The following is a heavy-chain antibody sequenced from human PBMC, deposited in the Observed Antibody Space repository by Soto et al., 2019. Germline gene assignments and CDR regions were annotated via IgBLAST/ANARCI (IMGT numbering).Heavy chain of an antibody. D-gene: IGHD2-8*01. V-gene: IGHV3-21*01. J-gene: IGHJ4*02. CDR2: ISSSSSYI. CDR1: GFTFSSYS. Sequence: PGGSLRLSCAASGFTFSSYSMNWVRQAPGKGLEWISSISSSSSYIYYADSVKGRFTISRDNAKNSLYLQMNSLRAEDTAVYYCARLGVLGAYAHYDSWGQGNLVTVSS. CDR3: ARLGVLGAYAHYDS.